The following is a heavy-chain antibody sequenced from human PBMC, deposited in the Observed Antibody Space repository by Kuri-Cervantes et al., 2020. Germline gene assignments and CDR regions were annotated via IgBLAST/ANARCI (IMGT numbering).Heavy chain of an antibody. Sequence: GESLKISCAASGFTFDDYGMHWVRQAPGKGLEWVAVIWYDGSNKYYADSVKGRFTISRDNSKNTLYLQMNSLRAEDTAVYYCARAMDTVYYYGMDVWGQGTTVTVSS. CDR2: IWYDGSNK. CDR1: GFTFDDYG. J-gene: IGHJ6*02. CDR3: ARAMDTVYYYGMDV. D-gene: IGHD5-18*01. V-gene: IGHV3-33*08.